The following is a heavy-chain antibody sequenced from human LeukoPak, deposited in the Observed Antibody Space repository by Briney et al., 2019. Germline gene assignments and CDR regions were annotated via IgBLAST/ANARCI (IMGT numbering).Heavy chain of an antibody. CDR3: AREIGDFGGTSCYPHTQSWYFDL. J-gene: IGHJ2*01. CDR2: IYSCGST. D-gene: IGHD2-2*01. V-gene: IGHV3-66*01. CDR1: GFTVSSNY. Sequence: GGSLRLSCAASGFTVSSNYMSWVRQAPGKGLEWVSVIYSCGSTYYADSVKGRFTISRDNSKNTLYLQMNSLRAEDTAVYYCAREIGDFGGTSCYPHTQSWYFDLWGRGTLVTVSS.